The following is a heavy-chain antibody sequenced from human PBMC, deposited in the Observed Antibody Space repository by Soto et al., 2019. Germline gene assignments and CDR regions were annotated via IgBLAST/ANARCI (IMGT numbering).Heavy chain of an antibody. J-gene: IGHJ3*02. Sequence: SETLSLTCSVSGGSINNYYWTWIRQPPGMGLEWIGDVYYTGTTGYNPSLKSRVTISVDTSKNQFSLKLSSVTAADTAVYYCARLKLWFGELSSAFDIWGQGTMVTVSS. CDR2: VYYTGTT. D-gene: IGHD3-10*01. CDR1: GGSINNYY. V-gene: IGHV4-59*08. CDR3: ARLKLWFGELSSAFDI.